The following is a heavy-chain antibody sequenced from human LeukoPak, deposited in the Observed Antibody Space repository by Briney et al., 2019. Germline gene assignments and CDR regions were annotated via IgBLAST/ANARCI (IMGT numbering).Heavy chain of an antibody. CDR1: GFTFSSYS. V-gene: IGHV3-48*01. D-gene: IGHD5-18*01. J-gene: IGHJ4*02. Sequence: GGSLRLSCVASGFTFSSYSMNWVRQAPGKGLEWVSYISGSSSTIYYADSVKGRFTISRDNSKNTLYLQMNSLRADDTAVYYCARDPGYSYGLDYWGQGTLVTVSS. CDR3: ARDPGYSYGLDY. CDR2: ISGSSSTI.